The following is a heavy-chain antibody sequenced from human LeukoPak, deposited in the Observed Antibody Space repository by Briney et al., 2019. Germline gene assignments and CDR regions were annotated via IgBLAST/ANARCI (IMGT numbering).Heavy chain of an antibody. CDR2: ISSSSTYI. D-gene: IGHD6-19*01. J-gene: IGHJ4*02. CDR3: ARDSREEEWLVTAGEFDF. Sequence: PGGSLRLSCAASGFTVSSNYMSWVRQAPGKGLEWVSSISSSSTYIYYADSVKGRFTISRDNAENSLYLQMNSLRAEDTAVYYCARDSREEEWLVTAGEFDFWGQGTLVTVSS. CDR1: GFTVSSNY. V-gene: IGHV3-21*01.